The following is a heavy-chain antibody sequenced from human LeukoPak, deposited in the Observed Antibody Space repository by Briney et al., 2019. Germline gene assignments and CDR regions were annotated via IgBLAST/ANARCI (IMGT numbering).Heavy chain of an antibody. J-gene: IGHJ4*02. CDR2: ISGSGGST. D-gene: IGHD2-2*01. Sequence: PGGSLRLSCAASGFTFSNYAMSWVHQAPGKGLEWVSGISGSGGSTHYADSVKGRFTISRDNSKNTLYLQMNSLRAEDTAVYYCAKGVIPAVDYWGQGTLVTVSS. CDR1: GFTFSNYA. V-gene: IGHV3-23*01. CDR3: AKGVIPAVDY.